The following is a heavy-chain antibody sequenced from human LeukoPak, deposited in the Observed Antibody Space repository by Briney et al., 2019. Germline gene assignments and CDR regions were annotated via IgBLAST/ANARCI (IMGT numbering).Heavy chain of an antibody. V-gene: IGHV1-3*01. Sequence: ASVKVSCKASGYTFTSYAMHWVRQAPGQRLEWMGWINAGNGNTKYSQKFQGRVTITRDTSASTAYMELSSLRSEDTAVYYCARSLSSSEYYYYGMDVWGQGTTVTVSS. CDR1: GYTFTSYA. CDR3: ARSLSSSEYYYYGMDV. CDR2: INAGNGNT. D-gene: IGHD6-6*01. J-gene: IGHJ6*02.